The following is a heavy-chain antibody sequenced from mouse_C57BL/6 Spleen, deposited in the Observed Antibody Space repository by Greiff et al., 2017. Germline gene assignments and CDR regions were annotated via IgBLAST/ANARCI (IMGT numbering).Heavy chain of an antibody. CDR3: ARLDYYGRSYGPGVFEY. Sequence: VQLQQPGAELVKPGASVKMSCKASGYTFTSYWITWVKQRPGQGLEWIGDIYPGSGSTNYNEKFKSKATLTVDTSSSTAYMQLSSLTSESSAVYYGARLDYYGRSYGPGVFEYWGQGTTLTVSS. J-gene: IGHJ2*01. V-gene: IGHV1-55*01. D-gene: IGHD1-1*01. CDR2: IYPGSGST. CDR1: GYTFTSYW.